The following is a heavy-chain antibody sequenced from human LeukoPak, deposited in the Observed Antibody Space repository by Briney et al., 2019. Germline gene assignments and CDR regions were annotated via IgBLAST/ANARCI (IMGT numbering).Heavy chain of an antibody. CDR2: ISWNSGSI. CDR3: ARSGRGYEDAFDI. Sequence: GRSLRLSCAASGFTFDDYAMHWVRQAPGKGLEWVSGISWNSGSIGYADSVKGRFTISRDNAKNSLYLQMNSLRAEDTAVYYCARSGRGYEDAFDIWGQGTMVTVSS. D-gene: IGHD5-12*01. J-gene: IGHJ3*02. V-gene: IGHV3-9*01. CDR1: GFTFDDYA.